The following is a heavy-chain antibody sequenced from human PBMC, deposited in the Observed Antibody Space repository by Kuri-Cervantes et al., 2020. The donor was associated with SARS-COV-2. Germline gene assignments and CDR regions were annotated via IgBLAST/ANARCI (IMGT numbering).Heavy chain of an antibody. V-gene: IGHV3-30-3*01. D-gene: IGHD3-3*01. J-gene: IGHJ2*01. CDR2: ISYDGSNK. CDR1: AFTFSSYA. Sequence: GGSLRFSCAASAFTFSSYAMHWVRQAPGKELEWVAIISYDGSNKYDADSVKCRFTISRDNSKNTLYLQMNSLRAEDTAVYYCARGNDFWSGRDWYFDLWGRGTLVTVSS. CDR3: ARGNDFWSGRDWYFDL.